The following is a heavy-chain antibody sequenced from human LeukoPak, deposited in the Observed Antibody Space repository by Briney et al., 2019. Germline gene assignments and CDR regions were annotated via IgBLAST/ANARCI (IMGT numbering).Heavy chain of an antibody. D-gene: IGHD4-17*01. V-gene: IGHV6-1*01. Sequence: SQTLSVTCAISGDSVSSNSAAWNWIRQSPSRGLEWLGRTYYRSKWYNDYAVSVKSRITINPDTSENRFSLQLNSVTPEDTAVYYCTRGGVTTVTLDYWGQGTLFTVPS. J-gene: IGHJ4*02. CDR2: TYYRSKWYN. CDR1: GDSVSSNSAA. CDR3: TRGGVTTVTLDY.